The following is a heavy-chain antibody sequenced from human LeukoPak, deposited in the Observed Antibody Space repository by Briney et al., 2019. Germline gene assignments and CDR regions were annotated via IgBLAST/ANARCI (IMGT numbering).Heavy chain of an antibody. V-gene: IGHV3-7*01. D-gene: IGHD2-2*02. CDR3: ARPYCSGASCHSPPDF. Sequence: GGSLRLSCAASGFTFSSYWMTWVRQAPGKGLEWVANIKQDGSEKYYADSVKGRFTISRDNAKNSLYLQMNSLRAEDTAVCFCARPYCSGASCHSPPDFWGQGTLVTVSS. CDR1: GFTFSSYW. CDR2: IKQDGSEK. J-gene: IGHJ4*02.